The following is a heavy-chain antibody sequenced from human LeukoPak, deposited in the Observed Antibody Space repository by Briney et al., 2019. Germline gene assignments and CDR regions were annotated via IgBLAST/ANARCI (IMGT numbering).Heavy chain of an antibody. D-gene: IGHD2-15*01. CDR2: IIPIFGTA. J-gene: IGHJ4*02. V-gene: IGHV1-69*13. CDR1: GGTFSSYA. CDR3: ARGNLGYCSGGSCYELDY. Sequence: ASVKVSRKASGGTFSSYAISWVRQAPGQGLEWMGGIIPIFGTANYAQKFQGRVTITADESTSTAYMELSSLRSEDTAVYYCARGNLGYCSGGSCYELDYWGQGTLVTVSS.